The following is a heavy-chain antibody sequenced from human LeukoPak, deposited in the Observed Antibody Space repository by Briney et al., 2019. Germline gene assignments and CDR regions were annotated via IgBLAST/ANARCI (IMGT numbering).Heavy chain of an antibody. CDR1: GFTFSIYN. Sequence: PGGSLRLSCSASGFTFSIYNMNWVRQTPGKGLEWVSSISSSSSYIYYADSVKGRFTISRDNAKNSLYLQMNSLRAEDTAVYYCARGAEIVVVPAAIGVPLFDPWGQGTLVTVSS. CDR3: ARGAEIVVVPAAIGVPLFDP. CDR2: ISSSSSYI. V-gene: IGHV3-21*01. D-gene: IGHD2-2*01. J-gene: IGHJ5*02.